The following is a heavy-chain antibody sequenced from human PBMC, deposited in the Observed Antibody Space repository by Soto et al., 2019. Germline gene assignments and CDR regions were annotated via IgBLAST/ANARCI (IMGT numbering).Heavy chain of an antibody. CDR3: ARGVRGSNQYSGRYYFDY. V-gene: IGHV4-31*03. CDR2: IYYSGST. D-gene: IGHD5-12*01. Sequence: QVQLQESGPGLVKPSQTLSLTCTVSGGSISSGGYYWSWIRQHPGKGLEWIGYIYYSGSTYYNPSLKSRVTISVDTSKNQFSLKLSSVTAADTAVYYGARGVRGSNQYSGRYYFDYWGQGTLVTVSS. CDR1: GGSISSGGYY. J-gene: IGHJ4*02.